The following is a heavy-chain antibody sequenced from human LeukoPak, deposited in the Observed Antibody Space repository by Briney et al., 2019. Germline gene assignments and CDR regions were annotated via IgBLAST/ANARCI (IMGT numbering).Heavy chain of an antibody. Sequence: PGRSLRLSCAASGFTFSSYAMSWVRQAPGKGLEWVSSISGSGVNTYYADSVKGRFTISRDNSKSTLSLQMNSLRAEDTAVYYCAEIQLNSGLCYWGQGTLVTVSS. J-gene: IGHJ4*02. V-gene: IGHV3-23*01. CDR2: ISGSGVNT. CDR1: GFTFSSYA. CDR3: AEIQLNSGLCY. D-gene: IGHD5-12*01.